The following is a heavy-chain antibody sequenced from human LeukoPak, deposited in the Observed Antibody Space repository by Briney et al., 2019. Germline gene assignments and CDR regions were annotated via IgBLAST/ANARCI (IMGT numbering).Heavy chain of an antibody. Sequence: RTGGSLRLSCAASAFTFSNYAMHWVRQAPGKGLEWVAAISYGGSNKYYVDSVTGRFTISRDNSKNTLYLQMNSLRAEDTAVYYCAARVTSPHGLVVWGKGTTVTVSS. CDR3: AARVTSPHGLVV. CDR1: AFTFSNYA. D-gene: IGHD3-16*01. CDR2: ISYGGSNK. J-gene: IGHJ6*04. V-gene: IGHV3-30*04.